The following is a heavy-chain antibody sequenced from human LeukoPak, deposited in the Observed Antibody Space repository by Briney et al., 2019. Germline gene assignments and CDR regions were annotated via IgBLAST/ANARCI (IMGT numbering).Heavy chain of an antibody. D-gene: IGHD6-13*01. V-gene: IGHV3-53*01. CDR1: GFTVSSNY. Sequence: PGGSLRLSCAASGFTVSSNYMSWVRQAPGKGLEWVSVIYSGGSTYYADSVKGRFTISRDNSKNTLYLQMNSLRAEDTAVYYCARGRRSSWYNWFDPWGQGTLVTVSS. CDR3: ARGRRSSWYNWFDP. J-gene: IGHJ5*02. CDR2: IYSGGST.